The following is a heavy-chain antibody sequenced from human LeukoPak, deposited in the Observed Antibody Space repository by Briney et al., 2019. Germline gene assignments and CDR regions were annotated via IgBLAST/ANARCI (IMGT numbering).Heavy chain of an antibody. Sequence: GESLKISCKGSGYSFTSYWICWLRQMPGKGREWRGISYPGDSDTRYSPSFQGQVTISADTSISTAYLQWSSLTASDTAMYYCARLSDFWSGSFDPWGQGTLVTVSP. CDR3: ARLSDFWSGSFDP. D-gene: IGHD3-3*01. CDR1: GYSFTSYW. CDR2: SYPGDSDT. V-gene: IGHV5-51*01. J-gene: IGHJ5*02.